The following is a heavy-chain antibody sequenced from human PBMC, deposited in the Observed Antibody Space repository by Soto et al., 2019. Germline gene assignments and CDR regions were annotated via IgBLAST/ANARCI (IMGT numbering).Heavy chain of an antibody. J-gene: IGHJ6*02. CDR2: INPSGGST. CDR1: GYTFTSYY. D-gene: IGHD3-3*01. CDR3: AREGTIFGVVIRYGMDV. V-gene: IGHV1-46*01. Sequence: ASVKVSCKASGYTFTSYYMHWVRQAPGQGLEWMGIINPSGGSTSYAQKFQGRVTMTRDTSTSTVYMELSSLRSEDTAVYYCAREGTIFGVVIRYGMDVWGQGTTVTVSS.